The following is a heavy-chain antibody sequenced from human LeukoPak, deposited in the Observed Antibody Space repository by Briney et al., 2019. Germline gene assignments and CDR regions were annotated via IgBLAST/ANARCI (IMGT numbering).Heavy chain of an antibody. D-gene: IGHD4-17*01. CDR3: AADPNYGDYYYYGMDV. Sequence: SVTVSCKASGFTFTSSAMQWVRQARGQRLEWIGWIVVGSGNTNYAQKFQERVTITRDMSTSTAYMELSSLRSEDTAVYYCAADPNYGDYYYYGMDVWGQGTTVTVSS. CDR2: IVVGSGNT. J-gene: IGHJ6*02. CDR1: GFTFTSSA. V-gene: IGHV1-58*02.